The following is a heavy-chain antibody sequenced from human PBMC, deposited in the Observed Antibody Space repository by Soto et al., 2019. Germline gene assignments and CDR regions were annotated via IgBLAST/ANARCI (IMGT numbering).Heavy chain of an antibody. V-gene: IGHV3-30-3*01. CDR2: ISYDGSDK. J-gene: IGHJ3*02. D-gene: IGHD2-21*02. Sequence: GGSLRLSCAASGFTFSSYAMHWVHQAPGKELEWVAVISYDGSDKYYADSVKGRFTISRDNSKNTRYLQMNSLRAEDTAVYYCARYIVVVTATYAFDIWGQGT. CDR3: ARYIVVVTATYAFDI. CDR1: GFTFSSYA.